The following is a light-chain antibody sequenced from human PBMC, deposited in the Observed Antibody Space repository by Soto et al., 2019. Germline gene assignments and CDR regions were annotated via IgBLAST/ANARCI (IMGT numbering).Light chain of an antibody. CDR3: EQSYSAPCT. J-gene: IGKJ1*01. V-gene: IGKV1-39*01. CDR2: DAS. Sequence: DIQMTQSPSSLAASVGARVTITCRASQSISTYLNWYQQKPGKAPMVLIFDASRLQSGVASRFSGSGSGTDFTLTISSLEPADSATYYCEQSYSAPCTFGQGTKVQVK. CDR1: QSISTY.